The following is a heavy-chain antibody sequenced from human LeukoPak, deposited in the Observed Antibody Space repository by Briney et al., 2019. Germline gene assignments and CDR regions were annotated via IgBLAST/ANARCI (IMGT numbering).Heavy chain of an antibody. Sequence: KTSETLSLTCTVSGGSISSYYWSWIRQPPGKGLEWIGYIYYNGSTNYNPSLKSRVTISVDTSKNQFSLKLSSVTAADTAVYYCARDTEPMLNGRKYYYYGMDVWGQGTTVTVSS. V-gene: IGHV4-59*01. CDR2: IYYNGST. CDR1: GGSISSYY. CDR3: ARDTEPMLNGRKYYYYGMDV. J-gene: IGHJ6*02. D-gene: IGHD1-26*01.